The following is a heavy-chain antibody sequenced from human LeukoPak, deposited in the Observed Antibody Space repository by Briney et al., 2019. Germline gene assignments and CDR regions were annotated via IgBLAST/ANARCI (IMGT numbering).Heavy chain of an antibody. Sequence: PSETLSLTCTVSGGSISSYYWSWIRQPAGKGLEWIGRIYTSGSTNYNPSLKSRVTMSVDTSKSQFSLKLSSVTAADTAVYYCAFSTRPQTDAFDIWGQGTMVTVSS. CDR2: IYTSGST. CDR3: AFSTRPQTDAFDI. CDR1: GGSISSYY. V-gene: IGHV4-4*07. J-gene: IGHJ3*02. D-gene: IGHD2-2*01.